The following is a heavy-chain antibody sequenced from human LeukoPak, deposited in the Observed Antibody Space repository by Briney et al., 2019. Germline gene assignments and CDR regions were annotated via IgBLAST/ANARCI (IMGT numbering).Heavy chain of an antibody. V-gene: IGHV1-18*01. J-gene: IGHJ4*02. CDR2: ISAYNGIT. Sequence: ASVKVSCKASGYTFTSYGITWVRQPPGQGLGWMGLISAYNGITNYAQKLQGRVTMTTDTSTSTAYMELRSLRSDDTAVYCCARDLTTTSSSLSGYWGQGTLVTVSS. D-gene: IGHD6-6*01. CDR3: ARDLTTTSSSLSGY. CDR1: GYTFTSYG.